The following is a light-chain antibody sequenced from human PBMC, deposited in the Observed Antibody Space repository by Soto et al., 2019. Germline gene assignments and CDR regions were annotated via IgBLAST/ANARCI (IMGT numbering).Light chain of an antibody. CDR3: GSYTGSIYV. V-gene: IGLV2-14*01. Sequence: QSLLTQYASVSWSPRQSITISCTGTSSDVGGYKFVSWYQQHPGKAPKLMIYEVSNRPSGVSSRFSGSKSGNTASLTISGLQAEDEADYYCGSYTGSIYVFGTGTKVTV. CDR2: EVS. J-gene: IGLJ1*01. CDR1: SSDVGGYKF.